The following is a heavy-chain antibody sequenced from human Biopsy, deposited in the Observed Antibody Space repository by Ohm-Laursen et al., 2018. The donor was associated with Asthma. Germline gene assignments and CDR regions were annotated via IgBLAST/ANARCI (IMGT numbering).Heavy chain of an antibody. J-gene: IGHJ6*02. D-gene: IGHD4-17*01. CDR1: GYTFTSYY. CDR3: ARGGYYGDRRHHNGLDV. CDR2: INPSGGST. Sequence: ASVKVSCKASGYTFTSYYMHWVRQAPGQGLEWMGIINPSGGSTSYAQKFQGRVTMTRDTSTSTVYMEVSRLRSDDTAVYYCARGGYYGDRRHHNGLDVWGQGTTVTVSS. V-gene: IGHV1-46*01.